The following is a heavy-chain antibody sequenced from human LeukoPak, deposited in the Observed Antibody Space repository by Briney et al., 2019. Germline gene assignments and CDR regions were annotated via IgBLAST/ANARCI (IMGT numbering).Heavy chain of an antibody. CDR2: IYYSGST. D-gene: IGHD6-19*01. CDR3: ARAVAGTEGWFDY. J-gene: IGHJ4*02. Sequence: SETLSLICTVSGGSVSSGSYYWSWIRQPPGKGLEWIGYIYYSGSTNYNPSLKSRVTISVDTSKNQFSLKLSSVTPEDTAVYYCARAVAGTEGWFDYWGQGILVTVSS. V-gene: IGHV4-61*01. CDR1: GGSVSSGSYY.